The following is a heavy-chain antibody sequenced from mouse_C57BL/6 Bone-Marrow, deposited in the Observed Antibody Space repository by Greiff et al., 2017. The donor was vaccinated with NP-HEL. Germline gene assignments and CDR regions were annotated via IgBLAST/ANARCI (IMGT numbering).Heavy chain of an antibody. J-gene: IGHJ2*01. Sequence: VQVVESGAELVKPGASVKISCKASGYAFSSYWMNWVKQRPGKGLEWIGQIYPGDGDTNYNGKFKGKATLTADKSSSTAYMQLSSLTSEDSAVYFCASFYYFDYWGQGTTLTVSP. V-gene: IGHV1-80*01. CDR3: ASFYYFDY. CDR2: IYPGDGDT. CDR1: GYAFSSYW.